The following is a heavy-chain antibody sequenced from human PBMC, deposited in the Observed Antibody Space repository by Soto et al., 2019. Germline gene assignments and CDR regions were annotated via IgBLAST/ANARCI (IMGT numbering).Heavy chain of an antibody. CDR3: ARNPQTWFFTFGGVIADAFDI. Sequence: ASVKVSCKASGYTFTSYGISWVRQAPGQGLEWMGWISAYNGNTNYAQKLQGRVTMTTDTSTSTAYMELRSLRSDDTAVYYCARNPQTWFFTFGGVIADAFDIWGQGTMVTVSS. V-gene: IGHV1-18*01. D-gene: IGHD3-16*02. CDR1: GYTFTSYG. CDR2: ISAYNGNT. J-gene: IGHJ3*02.